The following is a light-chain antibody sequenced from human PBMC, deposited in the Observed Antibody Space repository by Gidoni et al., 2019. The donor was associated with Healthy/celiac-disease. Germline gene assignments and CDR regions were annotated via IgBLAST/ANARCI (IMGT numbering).Light chain of an antibody. J-gene: IGKJ2*01. CDR2: DAS. CDR3: QQYDNLSLT. V-gene: IGKV1-33*01. CDR1: QNISNY. Sequence: DIQMTQSPSTLSASVGDRVTITCQASQNISNYLTWYQQKPGKAPKLLIYDASNLETGVPSRFSGSGSGTDFTLTISSLQPDDFATYYCQQYDNLSLTFGQGTKLEIK.